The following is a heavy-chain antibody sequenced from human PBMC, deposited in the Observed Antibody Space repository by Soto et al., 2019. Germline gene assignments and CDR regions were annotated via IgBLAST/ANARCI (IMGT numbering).Heavy chain of an antibody. D-gene: IGHD6-19*01. J-gene: IGHJ5*02. CDR2: IYYTGST. CDR1: GGSVSSGAYY. Sequence: QVQLQESGPELVKPSQTRSLTCTVSGGSVSSGAYYWSWMRQHPGKGLEWIGYIYYTGSTYYNPSLQRQVTISADTSKSQFLVKLSSVTDAATAVYYFARGNRAVAGLWFDLWGQGTLVTVSS. V-gene: IGHV4-31*01. CDR3: ARGNRAVAGLWFDL.